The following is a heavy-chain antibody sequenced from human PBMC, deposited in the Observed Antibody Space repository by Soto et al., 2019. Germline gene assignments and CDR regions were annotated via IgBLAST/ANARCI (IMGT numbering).Heavy chain of an antibody. CDR1: GSTFNNFA. Sequence: QVVLLQSGAEVKEPGSSVRVSCQVSGSTFNNFAFSWVRQAPGHGPEWMGGIVVDSNKAEYSQRFQDRDTITADTPTDTLDMKLGSLTFENTAVYYCAKAIKRWEVNYYFDFWGQGTLVTVSS. D-gene: IGHD1-26*01. CDR3: AKAIKRWEVNYYFDF. CDR2: IVVDSNKA. V-gene: IGHV1-69*06. J-gene: IGHJ4*02.